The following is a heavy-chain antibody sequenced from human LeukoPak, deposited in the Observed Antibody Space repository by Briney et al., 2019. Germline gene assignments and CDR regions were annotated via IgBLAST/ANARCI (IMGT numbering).Heavy chain of an antibody. D-gene: IGHD3-16*01. V-gene: IGHV1-46*01. Sequence: ASVKDSCKASGYTFTCYYMHWVRQAPGQGLEWMGIINPSGGSTSYAQRFQGRVTMTRDTSTSTVYMELSSLRSEDTAVYYCARGPDVTSERRYYYYYYGMDVWGQGTTVTVSS. CDR3: ARGPDVTSERRYYYYYYGMDV. CDR1: GYTFTCYY. CDR2: INPSGGST. J-gene: IGHJ6*02.